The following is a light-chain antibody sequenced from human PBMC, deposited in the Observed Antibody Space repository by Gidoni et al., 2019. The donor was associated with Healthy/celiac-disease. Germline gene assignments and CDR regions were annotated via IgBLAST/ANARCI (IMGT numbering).Light chain of an antibody. CDR3: QAWDSSTAVV. CDR2: QDS. V-gene: IGLV3-1*01. CDR1: KLGDKY. J-gene: IGLJ2*01. Sequence: SYELTQPPSVSVSPGPTASITCSGDKLGDKYACCYQQKPGQSPVLVIYQDSKRPSGIPERFSGSNSGNTATLTISGTQAMDEADYYCQAWDSSTAVVFGGGTKLTVL.